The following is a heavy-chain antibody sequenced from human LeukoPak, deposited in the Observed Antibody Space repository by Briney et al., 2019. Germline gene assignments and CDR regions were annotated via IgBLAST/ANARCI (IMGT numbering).Heavy chain of an antibody. J-gene: IGHJ4*02. CDR3: ARGDYYDSSGYYYPAGYYFDY. CDR1: GFTFSSYW. D-gene: IGHD3-22*01. CDR2: ISYDGSNK. V-gene: IGHV3-30-3*01. Sequence: PGGSLRLSCAASGFTFSSYWMTWVRQAPGKGLEWVAVISYDGSNKYYADSVKGRFTISRDNSKNTLYLQMNSLRAEDTAVYYCARGDYYDSSGYYYPAGYYFDYWGQGTLVTVSS.